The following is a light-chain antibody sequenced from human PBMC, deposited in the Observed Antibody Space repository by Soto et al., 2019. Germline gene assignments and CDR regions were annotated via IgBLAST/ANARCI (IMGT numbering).Light chain of an antibody. CDR2: GVT. CDR3: SSYTTNNGHV. Sequence: QSVLTQPPSASGSPGESVTVSCTGASSDVGRYDYVSWYQQHPGKAPKLLIYGVTKRPSGVPDRFSGSKSGNTASLTVSGLQADDEAYYFCSSYTTNNGHVFGGGTKLTVL. J-gene: IGLJ2*01. V-gene: IGLV2-8*01. CDR1: SSDVGRYDY.